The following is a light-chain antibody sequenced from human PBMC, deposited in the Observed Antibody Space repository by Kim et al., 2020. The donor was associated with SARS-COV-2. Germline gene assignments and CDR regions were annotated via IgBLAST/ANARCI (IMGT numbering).Light chain of an antibody. Sequence: SVKVTCTLTDGHRTYTIACQQQRPEKGPRFLMELSSDGVHSKGDGIPDRFSGSTPGGEGYLTISSLQSEDEADYYCLPCGSDIWVFGGGTQLTVL. CDR1: DGHRTYT. J-gene: IGLJ3*02. V-gene: IGLV4-69*02. CDR3: LPCGSDIWV. CDR2: LSSDGVH.